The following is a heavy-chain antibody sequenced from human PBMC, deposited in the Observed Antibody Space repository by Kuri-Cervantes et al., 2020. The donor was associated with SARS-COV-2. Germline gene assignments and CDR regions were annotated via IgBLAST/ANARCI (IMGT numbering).Heavy chain of an antibody. J-gene: IGHJ6*03. CDR2: IRYDGSNK. D-gene: IGHD5-24*01. V-gene: IGHV3-30*02. Sequence: GGSLRLSCAASGFTFSSYSMNWVRQAPGKGLEWVAFIRYDGSNKYCADSVKGRFTISRDNSENTLYLQMNSLRAEDTAVYYCATAGDGLNYYYYMDVWGKGTTVTVSS. CDR3: ATAGDGLNYYYYMDV. CDR1: GFTFSSYS.